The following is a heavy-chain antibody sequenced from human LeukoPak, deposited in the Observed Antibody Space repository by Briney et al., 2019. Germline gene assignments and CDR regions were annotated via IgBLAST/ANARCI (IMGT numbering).Heavy chain of an antibody. Sequence: PGGSLRLSCAASGFTFTTYSMSWVRQAPGKGLEWVSSVSKSDGTTYYADSVKGRLTISRDNSKNTLHLQMNGLRAEDTAVYYCARGSYGMDVGGQGTTVTVAS. J-gene: IGHJ6*02. CDR2: VSKSDGTT. V-gene: IGHV3-23*01. CDR1: GFTFTTYS. CDR3: ARGSYGMDV.